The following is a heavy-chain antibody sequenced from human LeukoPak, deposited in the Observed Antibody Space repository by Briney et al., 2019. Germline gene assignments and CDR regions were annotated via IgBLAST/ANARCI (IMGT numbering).Heavy chain of an antibody. D-gene: IGHD3-22*01. CDR3: ARGQYYYDSTGGYFDY. CDR2: INHSGST. V-gene: IGHV4-34*01. Sequence: SETLSLTCAVYGGSFSGYYWSWIRQPPGKGLEWIGEINHSGSTNYNPSLKSRVTISVDTSKNQFSLRLSSVTAADTAVYYCARGQYYYDSTGGYFDYWGQGTLVTVSS. J-gene: IGHJ4*02. CDR1: GGSFSGYY.